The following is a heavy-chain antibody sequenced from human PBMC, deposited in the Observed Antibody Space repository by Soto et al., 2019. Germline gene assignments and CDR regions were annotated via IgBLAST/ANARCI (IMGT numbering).Heavy chain of an antibody. CDR1: GFTFSSYA. J-gene: IGHJ4*02. D-gene: IGHD5-18*01. Sequence: GGSLRLSCAASGFTFSSYAMSWVRQAPGKGLEWVSAISGSGGSTYYADSVKGRFTISRDNSKNKLYLQMNSLRAEDTAVYYCANPPLRYSPRSTKTMFRDYWGQGTLVTVSS. CDR3: ANPPLRYSPRSTKTMFRDY. V-gene: IGHV3-23*01. CDR2: ISGSGGST.